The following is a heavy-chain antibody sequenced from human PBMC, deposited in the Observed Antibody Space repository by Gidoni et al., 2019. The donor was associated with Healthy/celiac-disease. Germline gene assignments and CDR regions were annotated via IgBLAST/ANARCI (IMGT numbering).Heavy chain of an antibody. CDR2: IYHSGST. V-gene: IGHV4-38-2*01. CDR3: ARGECSGGSCYWDY. D-gene: IGHD2-15*01. J-gene: IGHJ4*02. CDR1: GYSIRSGYS. Sequence: QVQLQESGPGLVQPSETLSLTCAVSGYSIRSGYSWGWIRQPPGKGLEWIGSIYHSGSTYYNPSRKSRVTRSVDTSKNQFSLKLSSVTAADTAVYYCARGECSGGSCYWDYWGQGTLVTVSS.